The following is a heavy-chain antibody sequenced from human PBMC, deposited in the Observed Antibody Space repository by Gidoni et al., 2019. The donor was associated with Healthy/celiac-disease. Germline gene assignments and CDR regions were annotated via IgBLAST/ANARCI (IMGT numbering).Heavy chain of an antibody. J-gene: IGHJ6*02. Sequence: QVQLVESGGGGVQPGRSLRLSCAASGFTFSSYGMHWVRQAPGKGLEWVAVISYDGSNKYYADSVKGRFTISRDNSKNTLYLQMNSLRAEDTAVYYCARDSPPIAARWGGMDVWGQGTTVTVSS. CDR3: ARDSPPIAARWGGMDV. CDR2: ISYDGSNK. D-gene: IGHD6-6*01. CDR1: GFTFSSYG. V-gene: IGHV3-30*03.